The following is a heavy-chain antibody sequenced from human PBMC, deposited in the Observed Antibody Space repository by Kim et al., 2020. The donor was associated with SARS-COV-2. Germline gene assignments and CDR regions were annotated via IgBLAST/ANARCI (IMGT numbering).Heavy chain of an antibody. V-gene: IGHV1-46*01. CDR3: ARDRVVTSRFDY. Sequence: DAQKCQGRVTMTRDPSTSAVYMELSSLRSEDTAVYYCARDRVVTSRFDYWGQGTLVTVSS. J-gene: IGHJ4*02. D-gene: IGHD2-21*02.